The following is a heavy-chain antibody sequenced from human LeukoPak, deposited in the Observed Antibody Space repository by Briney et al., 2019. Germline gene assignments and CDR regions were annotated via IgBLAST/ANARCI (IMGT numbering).Heavy chain of an antibody. J-gene: IGHJ3*02. CDR1: GFTFSNYA. V-gene: IGHV3-23*01. CDR3: AKGLRRNAFDI. Sequence: GGSLRLSCAASGFTFSNYAMSWVRQAPGKGLEWVSGISGSAGGTYYADSVKGRFTISRDNSQNTLYLQMNSLRAEDTALYYCAKGLRRNAFDIWGQGTMVTVSS. CDR2: ISGSAGGT.